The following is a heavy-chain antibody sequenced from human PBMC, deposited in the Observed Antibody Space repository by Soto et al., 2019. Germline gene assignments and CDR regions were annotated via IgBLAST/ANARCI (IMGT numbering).Heavy chain of an antibody. CDR2: ISHDGSNK. J-gene: IGHJ4*02. V-gene: IGHV3-30*18. CDR1: GFTFSHYG. D-gene: IGHD4-17*01. CDR3: AKDLNPVTRSDGGDF. Sequence: QVQVVESGGDVVQPGRSLRLSCATSGFTFSHYGMHWVRQAPGKGLDWVAVISHDGSNKYYVDSVKGRFTISRDNSKNTLYLQMNSLRTEDTAVYYCAKDLNPVTRSDGGDFWGQGTLVTVSS.